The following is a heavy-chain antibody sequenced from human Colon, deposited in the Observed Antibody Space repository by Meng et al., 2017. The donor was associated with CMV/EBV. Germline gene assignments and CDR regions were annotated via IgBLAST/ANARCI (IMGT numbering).Heavy chain of an antibody. V-gene: IGHV3-23*01. CDR1: GFTFSSYA. J-gene: IGHJ6*02. CDR3: AKVAGDPYYYYGMDV. Sequence: GGSLRLSCAASGFTFSSYAMSWVRQVPGKGLEWVSAISGSGGSTYYADSVKGRFTISRDNSKNTLYLQMNSLRAEDTAVYYCAKVAGDPYYYYGMDVWGQGTTVTVSS. CDR2: ISGSGGST. D-gene: IGHD2-15*01.